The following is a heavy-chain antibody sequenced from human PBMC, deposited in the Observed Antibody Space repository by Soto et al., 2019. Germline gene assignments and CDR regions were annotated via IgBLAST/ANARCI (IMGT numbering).Heavy chain of an antibody. D-gene: IGHD2-8*01. V-gene: IGHV1-18*01. CDR3: AREAGVIIPDAQPSRFDS. Sequence: GASVKVSCKGFGYSFMKYGINWVRQAPGQGLEWVGWISPYSGYTHSAQKFHGRLTLTTDTAASTAYMELRILRSADTALYYCAREAGVIIPDAQPSRFDSWGQGTLVTVSS. CDR1: GYSFMKYG. J-gene: IGHJ4*02. CDR2: ISPYSGYT.